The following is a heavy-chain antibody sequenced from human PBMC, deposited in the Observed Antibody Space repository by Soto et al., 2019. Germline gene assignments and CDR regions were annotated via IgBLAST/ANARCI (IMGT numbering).Heavy chain of an antibody. CDR2: IYSGGYT. Sequence: PGGSLRLSCAASGFTVGSTYMTWVRQAPGKGLEWVSVIYSGGYTNYADSVKGRFTISRDTYKNTLSLQMNSLRADDTAVYYCARGGSSGYITPPTSNWFDPWGQGTLVTVSS. J-gene: IGHJ5*02. CDR1: GFTVGSTY. D-gene: IGHD3-22*01. CDR3: ARGGSSGYITPPTSNWFDP. V-gene: IGHV3-53*01.